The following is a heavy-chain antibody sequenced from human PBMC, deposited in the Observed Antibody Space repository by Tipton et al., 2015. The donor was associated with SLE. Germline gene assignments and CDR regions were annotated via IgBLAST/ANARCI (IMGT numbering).Heavy chain of an antibody. J-gene: IGHJ4*02. CDR1: GGSISSYY. CDR3: AGGDYYDSSGTTGPFDY. Sequence: TLSLTCTVSGGSISSYYWSWIRQPAGKGLEWIGHIYTSGSTNYNPSLKSRVTMSVDTSKNQFSLKLSSVTAADTAVYYCAGGDYYDSSGTTGPFDYWGQGTLVTVSS. D-gene: IGHD3-22*01. V-gene: IGHV4-4*07. CDR2: IYTSGST.